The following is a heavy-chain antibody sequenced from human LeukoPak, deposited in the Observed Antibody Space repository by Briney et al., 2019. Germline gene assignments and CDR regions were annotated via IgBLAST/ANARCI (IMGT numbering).Heavy chain of an antibody. Sequence: GGSLRLSCAASGFTFSVYSINWVRQAPGKGLEWVSYISSTASTIYYADSVKGRFTISRDNAKNSVFLQMNSLRVEDTAIYYCANVGGLGYWGQGTLVSVSS. CDR3: ANVGGLGY. D-gene: IGHD1-26*01. CDR1: GFTFSVYS. J-gene: IGHJ4*02. V-gene: IGHV3-48*01. CDR2: ISSTASTI.